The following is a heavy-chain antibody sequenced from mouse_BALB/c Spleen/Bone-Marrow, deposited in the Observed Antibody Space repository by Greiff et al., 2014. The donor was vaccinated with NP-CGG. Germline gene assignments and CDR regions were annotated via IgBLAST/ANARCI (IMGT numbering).Heavy chain of an antibody. Sequence: QVPLQQSGPGLVAPSQSLSITCPVSGFSLSSYGVSWGRQPPGKGLEWVGVIWGDGSTNYHSALISRLSISKDNSKSQVFLKLNSLQTDDTATFYCAKANRYGYAMDYWGQGTSVTVSS. D-gene: IGHD1-1*01. J-gene: IGHJ4*01. CDR1: GFSLSSYG. V-gene: IGHV2-3*01. CDR2: IWGDGST. CDR3: AKANRYGYAMDY.